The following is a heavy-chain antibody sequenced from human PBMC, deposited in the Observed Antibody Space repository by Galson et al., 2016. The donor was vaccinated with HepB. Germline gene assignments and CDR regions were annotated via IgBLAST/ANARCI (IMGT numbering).Heavy chain of an antibody. CDR3: ARGTLGTTATMAFDY. D-gene: IGHD1-26*01. Sequence: SETLSLTCAVSGATISNDYWWSWVRQSPEEGFEWLGEIYQTGTANYNPSFTRRATISVDTSKNEISLRLDSVTAADTAVYYCARGTLGTTATMAFDYWGQGTPFSVSS. CDR1: GATISNDYW. CDR2: IYQTGTA. J-gene: IGHJ4*02. V-gene: IGHV4-4*02.